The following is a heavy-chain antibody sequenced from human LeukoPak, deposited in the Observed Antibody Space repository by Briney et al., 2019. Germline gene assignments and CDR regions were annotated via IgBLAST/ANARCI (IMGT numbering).Heavy chain of an antibody. J-gene: IGHJ4*02. Sequence: PGGSLRLSCAASGFAVSSNYMSWVRQAPGKVLEWVSVIYTGGTTYYADSVKGRFTISRDNSKNTVYLQMNSLRVDDTAVYYCARGWDVDVGFDCWGQGTLVTVSS. CDR3: ARGWDVDVGFDC. CDR1: GFAVSSNY. V-gene: IGHV3-66*02. CDR2: IYTGGTT. D-gene: IGHD6-19*01.